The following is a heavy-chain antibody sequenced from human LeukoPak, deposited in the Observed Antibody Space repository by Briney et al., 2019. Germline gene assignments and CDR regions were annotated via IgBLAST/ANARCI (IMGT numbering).Heavy chain of an antibody. J-gene: IGHJ4*02. Sequence: GGSLRLSCSASGFTFRSFAMHWVRQAPGKGLEYVSAISSDGGSTYYADSLKGRFTISRDNSKKTLYLQMSSLRTEDTAVYYCVVHSGSRYFDYWGQGTLVTVSS. D-gene: IGHD1-26*01. CDR2: ISSDGGST. V-gene: IGHV3-64D*09. CDR3: VVHSGSRYFDY. CDR1: GFTFRSFA.